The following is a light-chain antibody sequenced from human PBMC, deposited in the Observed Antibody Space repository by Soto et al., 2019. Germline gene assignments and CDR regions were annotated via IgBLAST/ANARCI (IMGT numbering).Light chain of an antibody. CDR2: DVS. CDR1: SSDVGGYNY. CDR3: SSYTSSSTGYV. J-gene: IGLJ1*01. Sequence: QSVLTQPASLSGSPGQSITISCTGTSSDVGGYNYVSWYQQHPGKAPKLMIYDVSNRPSGVSNRFSGSKSGNTASLTISGLQAEDEADYYCSSYTSSSTGYVFGTGTKVTVL. V-gene: IGLV2-14*01.